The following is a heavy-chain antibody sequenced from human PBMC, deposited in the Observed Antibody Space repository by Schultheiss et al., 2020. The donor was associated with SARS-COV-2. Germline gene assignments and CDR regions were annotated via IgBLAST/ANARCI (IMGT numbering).Heavy chain of an antibody. J-gene: IGHJ6*02. Sequence: GGSLRLSCAASGFTFSASWMTWVRQAPGKGLEWVSSISSSSSYIYYADSVKGRFTISRDNAKNSLYLQMNSLRAEDTAVYYCAREDGYGDYLIPRWYYYGMDVWGQGTTVTVSS. CDR1: GFTFSASW. CDR3: AREDGYGDYLIPRWYYYGMDV. V-gene: IGHV3-21*04. CDR2: ISSSSSYI. D-gene: IGHD4-17*01.